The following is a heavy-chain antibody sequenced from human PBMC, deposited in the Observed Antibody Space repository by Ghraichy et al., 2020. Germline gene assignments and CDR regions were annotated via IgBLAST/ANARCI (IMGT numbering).Heavy chain of an antibody. D-gene: IGHD3-9*01. CDR2: IIPIFGTA. CDR3: ARELTSNILTGPIDY. J-gene: IGHJ4*02. V-gene: IGHV1-69*13. Sequence: SVKVSCKASGGPFSSYAISWVRQAPGQGLEWMGGIIPIFGTANYAQKFQGRVTITADESTSTAYMELSSLRSEDTAVYYCARELTSNILTGPIDYWGQGTLVTVSS. CDR1: GGPFSSYA.